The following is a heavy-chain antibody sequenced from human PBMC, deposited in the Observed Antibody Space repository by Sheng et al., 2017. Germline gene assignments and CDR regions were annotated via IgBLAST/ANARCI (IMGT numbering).Heavy chain of an antibody. D-gene: IGHD1-26*01. Sequence: EVQLVESGGGLVQPGGSLRLSCAASGFTFSSHAMSWVRQAPGKGLEWVSGISNSGGSTYYVDSVKGRFTISRDNSKNTLYLQMNSLRAEDTAVYYCAKDWETHSLGTYFFDYWGQGTAGHRLL. CDR3: AKDWETHSLGTYFFDY. CDR1: GFTFSSHA. V-gene: IGHV3-23*04. CDR2: ISNSGGST. J-gene: IGHJ4*02.